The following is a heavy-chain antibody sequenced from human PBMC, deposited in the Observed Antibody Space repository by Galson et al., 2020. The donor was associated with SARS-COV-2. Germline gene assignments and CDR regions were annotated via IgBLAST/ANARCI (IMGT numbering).Heavy chain of an antibody. V-gene: IGHV3-33*01. CDR3: ARGRKYSSGWYEALPYGMDV. D-gene: IGHD6-19*01. J-gene: IGHJ6*02. CDR1: GFTFSSYG. Sequence: GGSLRLSCAASGFTFSSYGMHWVRQAPGKGLEWVAVIWYDGSNKYYADSVKGRFTISRDNSKNTLYLQMNSLRAEDTAVYYCARGRKYSSGWYEALPYGMDVWGQGTTVTVSS. CDR2: IWYDGSNK.